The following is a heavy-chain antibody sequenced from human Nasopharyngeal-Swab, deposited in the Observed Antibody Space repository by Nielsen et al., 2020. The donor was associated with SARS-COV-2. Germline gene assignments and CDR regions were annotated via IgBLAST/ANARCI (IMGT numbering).Heavy chain of an antibody. J-gene: IGHJ6*02. CDR3: ARERRPKGHYYYGMDV. CDR1: GFTFSSYE. V-gene: IGHV3-48*03. CDR2: ISSSGSTI. Sequence: GESLKISCAAPGFTFSSYEMNWVRQAPGKGLEWVSYISSSGSTIYYADSVKGRFTISRDNAKNSLYLQMNSLRAEDTAVYYCARERRPKGHYYYGMDVWGQGTTVTVSS.